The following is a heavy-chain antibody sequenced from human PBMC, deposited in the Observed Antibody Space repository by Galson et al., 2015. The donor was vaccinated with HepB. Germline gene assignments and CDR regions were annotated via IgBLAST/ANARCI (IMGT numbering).Heavy chain of an antibody. D-gene: IGHD6-19*01. V-gene: IGHV3-11*01. CDR2: ITSSGSAI. J-gene: IGHJ5*01. Sequence: SLRLSCAASGLIFSDYYMSWVRQAPGKGLEWVSYITSSGSAIYADSVKGRFTVSRGNDKNSLFLQMNSLRGEDTAVYYCATIPADRNGWYHHDSWGQGTLVTVSS. CDR3: ATIPADRNGWYHHDS. CDR1: GLIFSDYY.